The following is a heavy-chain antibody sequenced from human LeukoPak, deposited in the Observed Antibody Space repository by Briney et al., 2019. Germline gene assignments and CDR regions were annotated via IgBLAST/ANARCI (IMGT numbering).Heavy chain of an antibody. J-gene: IGHJ4*02. CDR2: IIPIFGTA. CDR1: GGTFSSYA. D-gene: IGHD4-17*01. V-gene: IGHV1-69*06. Sequence: SVKVSCKASGGTFSSYAISWVRQAPGQGLEWMGGIIPIFGTANYAQKFQGRVTITADKSTSTAYMELSSLRSEDTAVYYCARDLMGDYGDRNFDYWGQGTLVTVSS. CDR3: ARDLMGDYGDRNFDY.